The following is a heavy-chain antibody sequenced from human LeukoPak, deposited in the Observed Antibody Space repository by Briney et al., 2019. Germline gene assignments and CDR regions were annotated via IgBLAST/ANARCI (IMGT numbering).Heavy chain of an antibody. CDR3: AREIRFLEWLSY. V-gene: IGHV3-74*01. D-gene: IGHD3-3*01. CDR2: INSDGSST. Sequence: GGSLRLSCAASGFTFSSYWMHWVRQAPGEGLVWVSRINSDGSSTSYADSVKGRFTISRDNAKNTLYLQMNSLRAEDTAVYYCAREIRFLEWLSYWGQGTLVTVSS. J-gene: IGHJ4*02. CDR1: GFTFSSYW.